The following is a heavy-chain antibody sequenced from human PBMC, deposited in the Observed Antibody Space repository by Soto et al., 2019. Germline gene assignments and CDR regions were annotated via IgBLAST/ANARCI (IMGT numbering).Heavy chain of an antibody. CDR1: GGSFSGYY. Sequence: QVQLQQWGAGLLKPSETLSLTCVVYGGSFSGYYWGWIRQPPGKGLEWIGEINHSGSTNYNPSLKSRVTISVDTSKNQFSLKLSSVTAADTAVYYCARGFRFCSGGSCYSGWFDPWGQGTLVTVSS. CDR2: INHSGST. J-gene: IGHJ5*02. D-gene: IGHD2-15*01. V-gene: IGHV4-34*01. CDR3: ARGFRFCSGGSCYSGWFDP.